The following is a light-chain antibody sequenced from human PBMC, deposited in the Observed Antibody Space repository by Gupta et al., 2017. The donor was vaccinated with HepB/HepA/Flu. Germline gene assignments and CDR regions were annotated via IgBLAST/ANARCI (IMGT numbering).Light chain of an antibody. V-gene: IGLV2-14*01. Sequence: QSALTQPASVSGSPGQAITISCTGTSSDVGGYNYVSWYQLPPGKAPKLMIYDVSNRPSGVSNRFSGSKSGNTASLTISGLQAEDEADYYCSSYTSSSTKVFGTGTKVTVL. CDR3: SSYTSSSTKV. CDR2: DVS. J-gene: IGLJ1*01. CDR1: SSDVGGYNY.